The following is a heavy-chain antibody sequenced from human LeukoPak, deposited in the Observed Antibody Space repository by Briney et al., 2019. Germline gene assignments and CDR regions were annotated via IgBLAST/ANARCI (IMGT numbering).Heavy chain of an antibody. CDR1: GFTFDDYA. D-gene: IGHD2-8*01. Sequence: PGGSLRLSCAASGFTFDDYAIHWVRQAPGKGLEWVSGISWNSGKIVYADSVKGRFTISRDNAKNSVYLQMDSLRAEDTALYYCAKETHSTMVPGYAFDIWAKGQWSPSLQ. J-gene: IGHJ3*02. V-gene: IGHV3-9*01. CDR2: ISWNSGKI. CDR3: AKETHSTMVPGYAFDI.